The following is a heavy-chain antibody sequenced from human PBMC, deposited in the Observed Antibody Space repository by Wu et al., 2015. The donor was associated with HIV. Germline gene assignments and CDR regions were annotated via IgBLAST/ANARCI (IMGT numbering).Heavy chain of an antibody. J-gene: IGHJ4*02. Sequence: QVHLVQSGAEVKKPGASVKVSCKASGYTFTSYDINWVRQATGQGLEWMGWMNPNSGNTGYAQKFQGRVTMTRNTSISTAYMELSSLKSEDTAVYYCARDYYDSSGYYYTNLWGQGTLVIVSS. V-gene: IGHV1-8*01. D-gene: IGHD3-22*01. CDR3: ARDYYDSSGYYYTNL. CDR1: GYTFTSYD. CDR2: MNPNSGNT.